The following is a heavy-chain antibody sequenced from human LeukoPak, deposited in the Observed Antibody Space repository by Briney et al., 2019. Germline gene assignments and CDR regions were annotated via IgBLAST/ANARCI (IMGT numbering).Heavy chain of an antibody. J-gene: IGHJ5*02. V-gene: IGHV3-23*01. CDR3: ARDRAVHIVVVPAAPGWFDP. CDR1: GFTFSSYA. D-gene: IGHD2-2*01. CDR2: ISGSGGST. Sequence: RSGGSLRLSCAASGFTFSSYAMSWVRQAPGKGLEWVSAISGSGGSTYYADSVKGRFTISRDNSKNTLYLQMNSLRAEDTAVYYCARDRAVHIVVVPAAPGWFDPWGQGTLVTVSS.